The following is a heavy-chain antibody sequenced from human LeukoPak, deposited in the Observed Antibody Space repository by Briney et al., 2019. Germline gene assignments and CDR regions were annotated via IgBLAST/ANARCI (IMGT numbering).Heavy chain of an antibody. CDR2: IIPILGIA. CDR1: GGTFSSYA. Sequence: ASVKVSCKASGGTFSSYAISWVRQAPGQGLEWMGRIIPILGIANYAQKFQGRVTITADKSTSTAYMELSSLRSEDTAVYYCARETLWFGELLSIDYWGQGTLVTVSS. CDR3: ARETLWFGELLSIDY. V-gene: IGHV1-69*04. D-gene: IGHD3-10*01. J-gene: IGHJ4*02.